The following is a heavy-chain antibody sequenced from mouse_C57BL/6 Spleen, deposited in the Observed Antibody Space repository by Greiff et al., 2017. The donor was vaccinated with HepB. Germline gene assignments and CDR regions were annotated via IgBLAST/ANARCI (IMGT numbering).Heavy chain of an antibody. J-gene: IGHJ1*03. CDR1: GYTFTSYW. Sequence: QVHVKQPGAELVKPGASVKLSCKASGYTFTSYWMQWVKQRPGQGLEWIGEIDPSDSYTNYNQKFKGKATLTVDTSSSTAYMQLSSLTSEDSAVYYCARRQTGSYWYFDVWGTGTTVTVSS. D-gene: IGHD4-1*01. V-gene: IGHV1-50*01. CDR2: IDPSDSYT. CDR3: ARRQTGSYWYFDV.